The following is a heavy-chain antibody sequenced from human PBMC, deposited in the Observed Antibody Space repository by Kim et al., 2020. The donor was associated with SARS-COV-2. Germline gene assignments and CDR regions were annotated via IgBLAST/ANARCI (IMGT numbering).Heavy chain of an antibody. CDR3: ARVNEVVPAAIFDY. J-gene: IGHJ4*02. Sequence: PSLKSRVTISVDTSKNQFSLKLSSVTAADTAVYYCARVNEVVPAAIFDYWGQGTLVTVSS. V-gene: IGHV4-34*01. D-gene: IGHD2-2*01.